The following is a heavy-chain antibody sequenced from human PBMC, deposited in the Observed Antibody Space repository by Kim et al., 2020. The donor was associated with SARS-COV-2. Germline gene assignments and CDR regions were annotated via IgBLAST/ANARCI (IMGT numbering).Heavy chain of an antibody. J-gene: IGHJ4*02. CDR3: SKEILWFGEYYFDY. V-gene: IGHV3-30*18. CDR2: ISYDGSNK. Sequence: GGSLRLSCAASGFTFSSYGMHWVRQAPGKGLEWVAVISYDGSNKYYADSVKGRFTISRDNSKNTLYLQMNSLRAEDAAVYYCSKEILWFGEYYFDYWGQGTLLTVSS. D-gene: IGHD3-10*01. CDR1: GFTFSSYG.